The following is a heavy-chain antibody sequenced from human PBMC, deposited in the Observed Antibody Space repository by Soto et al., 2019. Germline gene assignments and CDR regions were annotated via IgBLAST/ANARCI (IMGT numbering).Heavy chain of an antibody. D-gene: IGHD5-18*01. CDR2: ISYRGTT. Sequence: SETLSLTCTVSGGSISSYYWSWIRQPPGKGLEWVGFISYRGTTSYSPSLKSRVAISLDTSKNQFSLSLSSVTAADTAVYYCARGRGYSYGLDPWGQGTLVTVS. J-gene: IGHJ5*02. CDR1: GGSISSYY. CDR3: ARGRGYSYGLDP. V-gene: IGHV4-59*08.